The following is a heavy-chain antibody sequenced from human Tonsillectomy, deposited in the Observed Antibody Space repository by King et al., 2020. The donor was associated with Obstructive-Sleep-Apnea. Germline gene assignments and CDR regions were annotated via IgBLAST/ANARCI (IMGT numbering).Heavy chain of an antibody. D-gene: IGHD2-8*01. V-gene: IGHV3-21*01. CDR1: GFTFSSYS. J-gene: IGHJ5*02. CDR2: ITSGGTYI. Sequence: VQLVESGGGLVKPGGSLRLSCEASGFTFSSYSMNWVRQAPGKGLEWVSSITSGGTYINYGDSVKGRFTISRDNAKNSLFLHMNSLRAGDSAVYYCARESDIVLRGWFDPWGQGTLVTVSS. CDR3: ARESDIVLRGWFDP.